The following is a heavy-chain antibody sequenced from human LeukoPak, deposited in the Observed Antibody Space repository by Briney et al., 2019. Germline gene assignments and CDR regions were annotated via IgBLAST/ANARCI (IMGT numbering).Heavy chain of an antibody. J-gene: IGHJ5*02. D-gene: IGHD3-9*01. CDR3: ARHFNIFTGVSWFDP. Sequence: SETLSLTCTVSGGSISSYYWSWIRQPPGKGLEWIGYIYYSGSTNYNPSLKSRVTISVDTSKNQFSLKLSSVTAADTAVYYCARHFNIFTGVSWFDPWGQGTLVTVSS. CDR2: IYYSGST. CDR1: GGSISSYY. V-gene: IGHV4-59*08.